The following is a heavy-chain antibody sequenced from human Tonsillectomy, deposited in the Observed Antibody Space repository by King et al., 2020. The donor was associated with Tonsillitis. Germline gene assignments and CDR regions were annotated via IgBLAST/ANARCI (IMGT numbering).Heavy chain of an antibody. CDR1: GFTFSTYA. CDR3: AQNLPDGSGWYGDYFDY. D-gene: IGHD6-19*01. CDR2: ITGSGGDK. J-gene: IGHJ4*02. Sequence: VQLVESGGGLVQPGGSLRLSCAASGFTFSTYAMSWFRQAPGKGLEWVSTITGSGGDKYYADSVKGRCSISRDNSKNTLYLQMNSRRAEDTAVYYCAQNLPDGSGWYGDYFDYWGQGTLVTVSS. V-gene: IGHV3-23*04.